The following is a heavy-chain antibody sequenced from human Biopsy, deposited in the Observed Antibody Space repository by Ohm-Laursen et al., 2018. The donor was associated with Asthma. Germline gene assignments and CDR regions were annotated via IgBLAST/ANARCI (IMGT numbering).Heavy chain of an antibody. CDR2: ISYDGSNK. CDR1: GFTFSSYG. V-gene: IGHV3-30*18. D-gene: IGHD3-3*01. Sequence: SLRLSCAASGFTFSSYGMRWVRQAPGKGLEWVAVISYDGSNKYYADSVKGRFTISRDNSKNTLYLQMNSLRAEDTAVYYCAKWDTYYDFWSGYYTRYNYYYYGMDVWGQGTTVTVSS. CDR3: AKWDTYYDFWSGYYTRYNYYYYGMDV. J-gene: IGHJ6*02.